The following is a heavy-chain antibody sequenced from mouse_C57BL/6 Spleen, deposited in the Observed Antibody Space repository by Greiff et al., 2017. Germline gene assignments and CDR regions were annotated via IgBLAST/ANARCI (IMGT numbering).Heavy chain of an antibody. V-gene: IGHV1-55*01. J-gene: IGHJ2*01. D-gene: IGHD2-4*01. Sequence: QVQLQKSGAELVKPGASVKMSCKASGYTFTSYWITWVKPRPGQGLEWIGDIYPGSGSTNYNEKFKSKATLTVDTSSSTDYMQLSSLTSEDSAVYYCARGRTYYDYDYYWGQGTTLTVSS. CDR3: ARGRTYYDYDYY. CDR2: IYPGSGST. CDR1: GYTFTSYW.